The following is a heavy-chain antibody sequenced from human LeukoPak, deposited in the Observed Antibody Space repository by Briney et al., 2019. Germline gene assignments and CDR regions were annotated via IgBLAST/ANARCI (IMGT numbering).Heavy chain of an antibody. J-gene: IGHJ6*03. Sequence: GSLRLSCAASGFTFSSYAMSWIRQPPGKGLEWIGSIYYSGSTYYNPSLKSRVTISVDTSKNQFSLKLSSVTAADTAVYYCAGFSKVVPAAIDYYYYMDVWGKGTTVTVSS. CDR1: GFTFSSYA. CDR2: IYYSGST. CDR3: AGFSKVVPAAIDYYYYMDV. D-gene: IGHD2-2*01. V-gene: IGHV4-39*01.